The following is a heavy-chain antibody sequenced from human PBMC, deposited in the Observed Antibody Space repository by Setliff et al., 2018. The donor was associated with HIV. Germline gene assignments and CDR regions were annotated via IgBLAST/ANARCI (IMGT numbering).Heavy chain of an antibody. Sequence: PSETLSLTCSVSGGSINSDNYYWGWIRQAPGKGLEWIGGIYYSGTTYYNPSLRGRVTISVDRSRNQFSLTLNSVTAADTATYYCASRGIVVVTMSMPDEFFVHWGHGTLVTAPQ. CDR2: IYYSGTT. D-gene: IGHD2-21*02. V-gene: IGHV4-39*01. CDR3: ASRGIVVVTMSMPDEFFVH. CDR1: GGSINSDNYY. J-gene: IGHJ1*01.